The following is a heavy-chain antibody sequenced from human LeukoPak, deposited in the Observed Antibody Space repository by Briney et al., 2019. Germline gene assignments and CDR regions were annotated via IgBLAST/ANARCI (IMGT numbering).Heavy chain of an antibody. CDR1: GVSISSYY. J-gene: IGHJ4*02. D-gene: IGHD6-19*01. CDR2: IYYSGST. Sequence: SETLSLTCTVSGVSISSYYWSWIRQPPGKGLEWVGYIYYSGSTNYNPSLKSRVTISVDMSKNQFSLKLSSVTAADTAVYYCATDSSGWYRYFDYWGQGTLVTVSS. V-gene: IGHV4-59*01. CDR3: ATDSSGWYRYFDY.